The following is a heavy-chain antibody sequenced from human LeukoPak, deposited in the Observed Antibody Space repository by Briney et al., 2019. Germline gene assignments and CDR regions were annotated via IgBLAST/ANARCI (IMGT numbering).Heavy chain of an antibody. V-gene: IGHV3-30*18. CDR1: GFTFSSYG. J-gene: IGHJ4*02. CDR3: AKIAVAGTYFDY. CDR2: MSYDGSNK. Sequence: GRSLRLSCAASGFTFSSYGMHWVRQAPGKGLEWVAVMSYDGSNKYYADSVKGRFTISRDNSKNTLYLQMNSLRAEDTAVYYCAKIAVAGTYFDYWGQGTLVTVSS. D-gene: IGHD6-19*01.